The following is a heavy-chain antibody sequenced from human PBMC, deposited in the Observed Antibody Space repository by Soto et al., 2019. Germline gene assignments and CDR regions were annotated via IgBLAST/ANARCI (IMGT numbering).Heavy chain of an antibody. CDR3: ARKGNDYYVRSGHFVY. Sequence: PGGSLRLSCAASGFTISSYGLDRVRQAPWKGLERVAVILYDGSNQYYAGSEKGRSTISRDNSKNTLYVQMKTLTRQGTAVCYCARKGNDYYVRSGHFVYWGQETLVTLS. CDR2: ILYDGSNQ. V-gene: IGHV3-30*03. CDR1: GFTISSYG. D-gene: IGHD3-22*01. J-gene: IGHJ4*02.